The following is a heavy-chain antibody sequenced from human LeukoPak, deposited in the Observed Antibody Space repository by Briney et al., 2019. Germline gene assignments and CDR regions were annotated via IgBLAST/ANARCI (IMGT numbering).Heavy chain of an antibody. D-gene: IGHD7-27*01. J-gene: IGHJ5*02. CDR1: GGTFSSYA. V-gene: IGHV1-69*13. CDR3: ASQYWGSPSSNWFDP. Sequence: GASVNVSCKASGGTFSSYAISWVRQAPGQGLEWMGGIIPIFGTANYAQKFQGRVTITADESTSTAYMELSSLRSEDTAVYYCASQYWGSPSSNWFDPWGQGTLVTVSS. CDR2: IIPIFGTA.